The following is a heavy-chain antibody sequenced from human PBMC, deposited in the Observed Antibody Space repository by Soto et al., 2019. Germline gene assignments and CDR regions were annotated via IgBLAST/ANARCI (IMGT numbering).Heavy chain of an antibody. J-gene: IGHJ4*02. Sequence: GGSLRLSCAASGFTFSSYSMNWVRQAPGKGLEWVSYISSSSSTIYYADSVKGRFTISRDNAKNSLYLQMNSLRAEDTAVYYCARDLNYSFFDYWGQGTLVTVSS. D-gene: IGHD4-4*01. CDR3: ARDLNYSFFDY. V-gene: IGHV3-48*01. CDR1: GFTFSSYS. CDR2: ISSSSSTI.